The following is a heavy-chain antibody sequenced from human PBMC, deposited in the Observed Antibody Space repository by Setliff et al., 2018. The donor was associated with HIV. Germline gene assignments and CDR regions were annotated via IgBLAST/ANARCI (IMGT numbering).Heavy chain of an antibody. CDR3: ALASIVSTARWNH. Sequence: ASVKVSCKTSGYTFSGYYLHWVRRAPGRGLEWMGWINPNSGATNYARNFQGRVTMTRGTSISTAYMDLSSPTSDDTAVYYCALASIVSTARWNHWGRGTLVTVSS. CDR1: GYTFSGYY. D-gene: IGHD1-26*01. CDR2: INPNSGAT. J-gene: IGHJ4*02. V-gene: IGHV1-2*02.